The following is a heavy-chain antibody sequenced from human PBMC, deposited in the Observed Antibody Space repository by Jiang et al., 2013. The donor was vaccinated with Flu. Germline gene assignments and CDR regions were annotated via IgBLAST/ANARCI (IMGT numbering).Heavy chain of an antibody. CDR1: SSYS. J-gene: IGHJ6*02. V-gene: IGHV3-48*01. CDR2: ISSSSTI. Sequence: SSYSMNWVARLREGLEWVSYISSSSTIYYADSVKGRFTISRDNAKNSLYLQMNSLRAEDTAVYYCAILGALGHHYGMDVWGQGTTVTVSS. CDR3: AILGALGHHYGMDV. D-gene: IGHD1-26*01.